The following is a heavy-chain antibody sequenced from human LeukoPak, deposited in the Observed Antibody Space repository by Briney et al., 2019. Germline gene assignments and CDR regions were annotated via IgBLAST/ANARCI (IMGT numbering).Heavy chain of an antibody. J-gene: IGHJ6*03. CDR2: IYSGGST. Sequence: EGSLRLSCAASGFTVSSNYMSWVRQAPGKGLEWVSVIYSGGSTYYADSVKGRFTISRDNSKNTLYLQMNSLRAEDTAVYYCARDWNYSYYYYMDVWGKGTTVTVSS. CDR1: GFTVSSNY. V-gene: IGHV3-66*02. D-gene: IGHD1-1*01. CDR3: ARDWNYSYYYYMDV.